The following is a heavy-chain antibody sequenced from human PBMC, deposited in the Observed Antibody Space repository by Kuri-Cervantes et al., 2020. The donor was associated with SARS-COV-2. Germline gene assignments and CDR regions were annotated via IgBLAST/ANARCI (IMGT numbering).Heavy chain of an antibody. CDR3: ASGSRGAFDI. D-gene: IGHD3-10*01. CDR2: IYHSGST. V-gene: IGHV4-38-2*02. J-gene: IGHJ3*02. Sequence: SETLSLTCTVSGYSISSGYYWGWIRQPPGKGLEWIGSIYHSGSTYYNPSLKSRVTISVDTSKNQFSLKLSSVTAADTAMYYCASGSRGAFDIWGQGTMVTVSS. CDR1: GYSISSGYY.